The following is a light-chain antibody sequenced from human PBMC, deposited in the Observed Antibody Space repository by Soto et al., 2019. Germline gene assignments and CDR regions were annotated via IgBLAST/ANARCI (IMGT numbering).Light chain of an antibody. CDR2: AAS. J-gene: IGKJ1*01. CDR3: QQSYSTPRT. CDR1: QSISSY. Sequence: TQSPATLSVSPGERATITCRASQSISSYLNWYQQKPGKAPKLLIYAASSLQSGVPSRFSGSGSGTDFTLTISSLQPEDFATYYCQQSYSTPRTFGQGTKVDIK. V-gene: IGKV1-39*01.